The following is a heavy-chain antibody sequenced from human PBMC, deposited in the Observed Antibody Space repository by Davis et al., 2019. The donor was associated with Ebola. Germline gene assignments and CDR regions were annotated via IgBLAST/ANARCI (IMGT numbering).Heavy chain of an antibody. J-gene: IGHJ5*02. CDR3: ARDRPAAIRSVNWFDP. V-gene: IGHV1-2*02. Sequence: ASVKVSCKASGYTFTGYYMHWVRQAPGQGLEWMGWINPKSGGTNYAQKFQARVTMTRDTSISTAYMELSRLRSDDTAVYYCARDRPAAIRSVNWFDPWGQGTLVTVSS. D-gene: IGHD2-2*02. CDR1: GYTFTGYY. CDR2: INPKSGGT.